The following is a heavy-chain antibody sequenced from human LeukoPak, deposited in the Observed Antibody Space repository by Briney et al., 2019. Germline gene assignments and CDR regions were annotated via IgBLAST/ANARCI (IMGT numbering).Heavy chain of an antibody. CDR3: ARVNYYGSGSYLRWFDP. CDR1: GFTVSSNY. Sequence: GGSLRLSRAASGFTVSSNYMSWVRQAPGKGLEWVSVIYSGGSTYYADSVKGRFTISRHNSKNTLYLQMNSLRAEDTAVYYCARVNYYGSGSYLRWFDPWGQGTLVTVSS. J-gene: IGHJ5*02. CDR2: IYSGGST. V-gene: IGHV3-53*04. D-gene: IGHD3-10*01.